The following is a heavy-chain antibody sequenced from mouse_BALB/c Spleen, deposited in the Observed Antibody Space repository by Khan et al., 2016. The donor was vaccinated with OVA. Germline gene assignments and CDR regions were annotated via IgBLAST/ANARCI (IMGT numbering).Heavy chain of an antibody. J-gene: IGHJ2*01. CDR3: AINYYGSSFYFDY. CDR1: GFSLTDYG. D-gene: IGHD1-1*01. Sequence: QVQLKQSGPGLVAPSQSLSITCTVSGFSLTDYGVNWVRQPPGKGLEWLGMIWGDGSTDYNSALKSRLSISKDNSKSQVFLKMNSLQTDDTASYYCAINYYGSSFYFDYWGQGTTLTVSS. V-gene: IGHV2-6-7*01. CDR2: IWGDGST.